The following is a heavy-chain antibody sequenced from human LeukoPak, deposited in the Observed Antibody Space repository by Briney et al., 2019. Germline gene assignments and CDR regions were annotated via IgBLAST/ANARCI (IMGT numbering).Heavy chain of an antibody. J-gene: IGHJ4*02. V-gene: IGHV3-48*01. CDR3: SREAPNFGILTGGY. D-gene: IGHD3-9*01. CDR2: ISSSSSTI. Sequence: GGSLRLSCAASGFTFSSYSMNWVRQAPGKGLEWVSYISSSSSTIYYADSVKGRFTISRDNAKNSLYLQMNSLRAEDTAVYYCSREAPNFGILTGGYWGQGTLVTVSS. CDR1: GFTFSSYS.